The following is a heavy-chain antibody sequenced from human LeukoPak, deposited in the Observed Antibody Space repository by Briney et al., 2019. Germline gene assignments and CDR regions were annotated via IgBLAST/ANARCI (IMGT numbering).Heavy chain of an antibody. D-gene: IGHD6-19*01. Sequence: GESLKISCKGSGYSFTSYWIGWVRQMPGKGLEWMGIIYPGDSDTRYSPSFQGQVTISADKSISTAYLQRSSLKASDTAMYYCARQDSSGWFGRDYWGQGTLVTVSS. CDR1: GYSFTSYW. CDR2: IYPGDSDT. V-gene: IGHV5-51*01. J-gene: IGHJ4*02. CDR3: ARQDSSGWFGRDY.